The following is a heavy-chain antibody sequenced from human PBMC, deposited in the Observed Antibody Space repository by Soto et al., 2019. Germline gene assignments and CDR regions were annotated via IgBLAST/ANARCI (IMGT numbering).Heavy chain of an antibody. CDR2: IYYSGST. J-gene: IGHJ5*02. Sequence: PSETLSLTCTVSGGSISSGGYYWSWIRQHPGKGLEWIGYIYYSGSTYYNPSLKSRVTISVDTSKNQFSLKLSSVTAADTAVYYCARAVSGILTGYFPSWFDPWGQGTLVTVSS. V-gene: IGHV4-31*03. CDR1: GGSISSGGYY. CDR3: ARAVSGILTGYFPSWFDP. D-gene: IGHD3-9*01.